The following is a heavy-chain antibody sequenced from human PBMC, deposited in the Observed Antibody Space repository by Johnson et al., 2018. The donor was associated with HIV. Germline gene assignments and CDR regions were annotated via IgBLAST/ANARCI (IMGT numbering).Heavy chain of an antibody. D-gene: IGHD3-9*01. CDR3: ARDSRNSFSFERYAFDI. V-gene: IGHV3-23*04. J-gene: IGHJ3*02. CDR2: ISCSGGST. CDR1: GFTFSSYA. Sequence: VQLVESGGGLVQPGGSLRLACAASGFTFSSYAMSWVRQAPGKGLEWVSAISCSGGSTYYADSVKGRFTISRDNSKNTLYLQMNSLRPEDTAVYYCARDSRNSFSFERYAFDIWGQGTMVTVSS.